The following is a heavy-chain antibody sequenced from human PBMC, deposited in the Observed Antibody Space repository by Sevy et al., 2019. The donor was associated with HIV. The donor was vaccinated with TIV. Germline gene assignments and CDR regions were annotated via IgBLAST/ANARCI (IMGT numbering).Heavy chain of an antibody. J-gene: IGHJ4*01. D-gene: IGHD3-22*01. CDR3: ARESFRRSSGYYYDY. Sequence: GGSLRLSCAASGFTFSSYAMHWVRQAPGKGLEYVSAISSNGGSTYYADSVKGRFTISRDNSKNTLYLQMGSLRAEDMAVYYCARESFRRSSGYYYDYWGHGTLVTVSS. V-gene: IGHV3-64*02. CDR1: GFTFSSYA. CDR2: ISSNGGST.